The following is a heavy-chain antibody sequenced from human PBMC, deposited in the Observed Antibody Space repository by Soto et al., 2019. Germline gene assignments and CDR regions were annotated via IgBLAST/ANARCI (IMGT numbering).Heavy chain of an antibody. CDR1: GGTFSSYA. D-gene: IGHD3-22*01. CDR3: ARGYYDSSGYHLGNFDY. CDR2: IIPIFGTA. J-gene: IGHJ4*02. V-gene: IGHV1-69*13. Sequence: SVKVACKASGGTFSSYAISWVLQAPGEGLEWMGGIIPIFGTANYAQKFQGRVTITADESTSTAYMELSSLRSEDTAVYYCARGYYDSSGYHLGNFDYWGQGTLVTVSS.